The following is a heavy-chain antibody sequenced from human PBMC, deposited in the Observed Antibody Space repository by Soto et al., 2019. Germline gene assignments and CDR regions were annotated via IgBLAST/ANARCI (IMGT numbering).Heavy chain of an antibody. J-gene: IGHJ6*02. V-gene: IGHV3-73*01. CDR3: TRLKPQASSIQYYYYGMDA. Sequence: GGSLRLSCAASGFTFSDSAVHWVRQASGKGLEWVGRIRGKADSYATAYAASVKGRFTISRDDSENTAYLQMNSLKIEDTAVYYCTRLKPQASSIQYYYYGMDAWGQGNTVTVSS. CDR1: GFTFSDSA. CDR2: IRGKADSYAT. D-gene: IGHD5-18*01.